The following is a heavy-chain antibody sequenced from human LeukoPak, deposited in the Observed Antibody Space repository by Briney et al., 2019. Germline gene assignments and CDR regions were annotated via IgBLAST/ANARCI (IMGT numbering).Heavy chain of an antibody. V-gene: IGHV4-59*11. Sequence: SETLSLTCAVSDDSFSSHYWTWIRQPPGKGLEWIGYISYIGSTNYNPSLKSRVTISVDTSKNQFSLKLSSVTAADTAVYYCARVLHYYDSSGYYSGLFDYWGQGTLVTVSS. CDR3: ARVLHYYDSSGYYSGLFDY. CDR1: DDSFSSHY. J-gene: IGHJ4*02. D-gene: IGHD3-22*01. CDR2: ISYIGST.